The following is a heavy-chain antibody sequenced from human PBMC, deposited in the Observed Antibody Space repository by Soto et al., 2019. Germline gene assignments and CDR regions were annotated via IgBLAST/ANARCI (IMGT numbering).Heavy chain of an antibody. V-gene: IGHV1-46*01. Sequence: ASVKGSCKASGYTCTSYYMHWVRQAPGQGREWMGIINPSVGSTSYAQKFQGRVTMTRDTSTSTVYMELSSLRSEDTAVYYCAREVGYYYGSGSSIGGTFDYWGQGTLVTVSS. J-gene: IGHJ4*02. CDR2: INPSVGST. D-gene: IGHD3-10*01. CDR1: GYTCTSYY. CDR3: AREVGYYYGSGSSIGGTFDY.